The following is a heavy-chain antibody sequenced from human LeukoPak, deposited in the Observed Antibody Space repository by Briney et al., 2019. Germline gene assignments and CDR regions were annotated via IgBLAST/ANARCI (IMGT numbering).Heavy chain of an antibody. CDR1: GFTFSTYA. V-gene: IGHV3-23*01. CDR2: LSGNGDRT. Sequence: RESLRLSCAASGFTFSTYAMNWVRQAPGKGLEWVSGLSGNGDRTYYAESVKGRFIISRDNSKNTLYLQVNSLRAEDTAVYYCAKEESSGRAHAFDIWGQGTLVTVSS. D-gene: IGHD3-10*01. J-gene: IGHJ3*02. CDR3: AKEESSGRAHAFDI.